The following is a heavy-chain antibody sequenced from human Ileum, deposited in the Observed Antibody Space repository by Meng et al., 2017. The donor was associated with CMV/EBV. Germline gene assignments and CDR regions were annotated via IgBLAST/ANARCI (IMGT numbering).Heavy chain of an antibody. Sequence: GESLKISCAASGFTFSSYSMNWVRQAPGKGLEWVSSISSSSSYIYYADSVKGRFTISRDNAKNSLYLQMNSLRAEDTAVYYCARNGFYSLDFWGQGTLVTVSS. CDR2: ISSSSSYI. D-gene: IGHD3-22*01. J-gene: IGHJ4*02. CDR3: ARNGFYSLDF. V-gene: IGHV3-21*01. CDR1: GFTFSSYS.